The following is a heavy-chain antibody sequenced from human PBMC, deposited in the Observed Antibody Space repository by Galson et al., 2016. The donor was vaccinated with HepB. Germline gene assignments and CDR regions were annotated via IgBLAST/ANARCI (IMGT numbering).Heavy chain of an antibody. Sequence: SVKVSCKASGYTFTSYRISWVRQAPGQGLEWMGIINPRDAKTTYEQNFQGRINMTTDTSTSTVYMELNSLTSEDTAVYFCTRGTFGGIGTDFWGQGTLVTVSS. CDR2: INPRDAKT. CDR3: TRGTFGGIGTDF. D-gene: IGHD3-16*01. J-gene: IGHJ4*02. V-gene: IGHV1-46*01. CDR1: GYTFTSYR.